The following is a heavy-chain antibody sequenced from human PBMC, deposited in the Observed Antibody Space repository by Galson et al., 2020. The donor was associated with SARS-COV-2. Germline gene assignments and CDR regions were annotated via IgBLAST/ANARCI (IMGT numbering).Heavy chain of an antibody. CDR1: GYSISSGYY. V-gene: IGHV4-38-2*01. Sequence: SETLSLTCAVSGYSISSGYYWGWIRQPPGKGLEWIGSIYHSGSTYYDPSLKSRVTISVDTSKNQFSLKLSSVTAAYTAVYYCARLQPIGATTYFDYWGQGTLVTVSS. D-gene: IGHD5-12*01. J-gene: IGHJ4*02. CDR3: ARLQPIGATTYFDY. CDR2: IYHSGST.